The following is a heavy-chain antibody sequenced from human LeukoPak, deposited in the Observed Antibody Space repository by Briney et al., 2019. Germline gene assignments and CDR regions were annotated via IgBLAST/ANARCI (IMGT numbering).Heavy chain of an antibody. V-gene: IGHV3-21*01. CDR2: ISSSSSYI. Sequence: GGSLRLSCAASGFTFSDYSMNWVRQAPGKGLEWVASISSSSSYIYYADSVKGRFTISRDNAKNSLYLQMNSLRAEDTAVYYCARAPGYRGFLDYWGQGNLVTVSS. D-gene: IGHD5-18*01. CDR1: GFTFSDYS. CDR3: ARAPGYRGFLDY. J-gene: IGHJ4*02.